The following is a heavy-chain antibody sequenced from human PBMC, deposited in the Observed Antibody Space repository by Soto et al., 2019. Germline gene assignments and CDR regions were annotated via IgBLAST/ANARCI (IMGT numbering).Heavy chain of an antibody. Sequence: GSLRLSCAASGFTFSNYGMNWVRQAPGKGLEWVAVVSSDGSKKYYVDSVKGRFTISRDNSKNTLFLQMDSLTGEDTAVYYCATDGPGKQSLVGYYFDYWGQGTSVTVSS. D-gene: IGHD6-19*01. CDR3: ATDGPGKQSLVGYYFDY. CDR1: GFTFSNYG. V-gene: IGHV3-30*03. CDR2: VSSDGSKK. J-gene: IGHJ4*02.